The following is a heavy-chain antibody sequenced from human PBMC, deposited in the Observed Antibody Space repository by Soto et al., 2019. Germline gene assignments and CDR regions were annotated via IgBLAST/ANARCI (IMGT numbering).Heavy chain of an antibody. CDR3: GREGALGDTAVVDS. CDR2: IWYDGSNK. D-gene: IGHD5-18*01. CDR1: GFTFSTYD. J-gene: IGHJ4*02. Sequence: QVQLVESGGGVVQPGKSLRLSCAASGFTFSTYDMHWVRQAPGKGLEWVAVIWYDGSNKYHGDSLKGRLTISRDNSKNALYLQINNLRAEGTAVYSCGREGALGDTAVVDSWGQGTLVPVSS. V-gene: IGHV3-33*01.